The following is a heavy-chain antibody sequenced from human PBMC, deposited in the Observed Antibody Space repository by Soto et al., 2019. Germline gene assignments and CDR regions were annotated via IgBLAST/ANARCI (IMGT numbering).Heavy chain of an antibody. V-gene: IGHV3-11*01. CDR1: RFAFSDYQ. CDR3: ARELGGGALDP. D-gene: IGHD2-15*01. CDR2: ISASGTTI. Sequence: QEQLVESGGGLVKPGGSLRLSCAASRFAFSDYQMNWIRQAPGKGLEWVSYISASGTTIDYADSVRGRFTISRDNAKNSLYLQMNILRDDGTAVYYCARELGGGALDPWGYGTRVILSS. J-gene: IGHJ5*02.